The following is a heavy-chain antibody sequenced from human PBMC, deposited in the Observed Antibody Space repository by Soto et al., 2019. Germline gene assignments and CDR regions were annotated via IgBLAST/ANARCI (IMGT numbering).Heavy chain of an antibody. CDR2: IYYTGTT. J-gene: IGHJ4*02. CDR1: GGSIASTSYY. CDR3: ARHEGRSSFPFDY. Sequence: SETLSLTCTVSGGSIASTSYYWGWIRQPPGKGLEWIGSIYYTGTTYYNPSLKSRVTTSVDTSKSQVSLNLNSVTAADTAVYYCARHEGRSSFPFDYWGQGTLVTVSS. D-gene: IGHD6-6*01. V-gene: IGHV4-39*01.